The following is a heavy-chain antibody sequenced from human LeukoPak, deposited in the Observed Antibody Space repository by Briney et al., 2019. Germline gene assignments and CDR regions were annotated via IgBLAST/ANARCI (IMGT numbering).Heavy chain of an antibody. J-gene: IGHJ6*03. CDR1: GYTFTSYD. CDR3: ARGVAGYNSSWSSYYYYYMDV. CDR2: MNPSSGNT. V-gene: IGHV1-8*03. Sequence: ASVKVSCKASGYTFTSYDINWVRQATGQGLEWMGWMNPSSGNTGYAQKFQGRVTITRNTSISTAYMELSSLRSEDTAVYYCARGVAGYNSSWSSYYYYYMDVWGKGTTVTVSS. D-gene: IGHD6-13*01.